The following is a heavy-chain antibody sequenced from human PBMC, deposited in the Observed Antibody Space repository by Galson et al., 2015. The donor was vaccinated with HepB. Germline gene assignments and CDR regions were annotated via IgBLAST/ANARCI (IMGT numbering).Heavy chain of an antibody. CDR2: IYSGGST. CDR1: GFTVSSNY. Sequence: SLRLSCAASGFTVSSNYMSWVRQAPGKGLEWVSVIYSGGSTYYADSVKGRFTISRDNSKNTLYLQMNSLRAEDAAVYYCARAVGAVAGPAPEFDPWGQGTLVTVSS. J-gene: IGHJ5*02. CDR3: ARAVGAVAGPAPEFDP. V-gene: IGHV3-66*02. D-gene: IGHD6-19*01.